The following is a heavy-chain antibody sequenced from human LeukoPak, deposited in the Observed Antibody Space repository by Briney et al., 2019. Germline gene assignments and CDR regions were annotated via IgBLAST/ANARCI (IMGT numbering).Heavy chain of an antibody. D-gene: IGHD3-9*01. CDR3: VIWGDYDVLTGYYVPDY. CDR1: GFTLSNYA. J-gene: IGHJ4*02. Sequence: GGSLRLSCVASGFTLSNYAMNWVRQAPGKGLEWVSAITGSGTSTYYADSLKGRFTISRDNSKNTVFLQMNSLRHEDTAIYYCVIWGDYDVLTGYYVPDYWGQGTLVTVSS. V-gene: IGHV3-23*01. CDR2: ITGSGTST.